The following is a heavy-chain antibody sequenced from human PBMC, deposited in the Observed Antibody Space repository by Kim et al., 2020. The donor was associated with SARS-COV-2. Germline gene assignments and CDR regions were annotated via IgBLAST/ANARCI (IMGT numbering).Heavy chain of an antibody. V-gene: IGHV4-39*01. CDR1: GGSISSSSYY. CDR3: ARLAVSGLSYAFDI. D-gene: IGHD6-19*01. Sequence: SETLSLTCTVSGGSISSSSYYWGWIRQPPGKGLEWIGSIYYIGSTYYNPSLKSRVTISVDTSKNQFSLKLSSVTAADTALYYCARLAVSGLSYAFDIWG. CDR2: IYYIGST. J-gene: IGHJ3*02.